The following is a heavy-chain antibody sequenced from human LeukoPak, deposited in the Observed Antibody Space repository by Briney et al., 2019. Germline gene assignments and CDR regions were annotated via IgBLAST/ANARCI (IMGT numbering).Heavy chain of an antibody. CDR3: ARDGYYDFWSGLVPYNWFVP. D-gene: IGHD3-3*01. J-gene: IGHJ5*02. CDR1: GYTFTSYG. CDR2: ISAYNGNT. Sequence: GASVKVSCKASGYTFTSYGISWVRQAPGQGLEWMGWISAYNGNTNYAQKLQGRVTMTTDTSTSTAYMELRSLRSDDTAVYYCARDGYYDFWSGLVPYNWFVPWGQGTLVTVSS. V-gene: IGHV1-18*01.